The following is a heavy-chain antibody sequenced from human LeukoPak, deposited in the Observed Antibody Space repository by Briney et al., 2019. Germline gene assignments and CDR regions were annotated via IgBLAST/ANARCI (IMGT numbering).Heavy chain of an antibody. CDR2: IYTGGNT. V-gene: IGHV3-53*01. J-gene: IGHJ4*02. CDR3: ARVRGSFKKGAFDY. Sequence: PGGSLRLSCAASGFTVDSNYLSWVRQAPGKGLEWVSTIYTGGNTYYAASVKGRFTISRDFSKNTVFLHMNSLRAEDTAVYYCARVRGSFKKGAFDYWGQGTLVTVSS. D-gene: IGHD2-15*01. CDR1: GFTVDSNY.